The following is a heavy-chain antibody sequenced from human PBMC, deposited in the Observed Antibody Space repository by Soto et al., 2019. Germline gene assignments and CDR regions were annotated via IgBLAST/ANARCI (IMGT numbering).Heavy chain of an antibody. D-gene: IGHD2-15*01. CDR3: ARVMINCDGGRCYRGAVDI. V-gene: IGHV1-18*01. CDR1: GYTFSAYG. Sequence: QVQLVQSGGEGKKPGASVKVSCKASGYTFSAYGISWVRQAPGQGLEWMGWISCYNGRTDFAQKFQDRVTMTTDTSTNTVDMELSSLRSDDTAFYYCARVMINCDGGRCYRGAVDIWGQGTMVTVSS. CDR2: ISCYNGRT. J-gene: IGHJ3*02.